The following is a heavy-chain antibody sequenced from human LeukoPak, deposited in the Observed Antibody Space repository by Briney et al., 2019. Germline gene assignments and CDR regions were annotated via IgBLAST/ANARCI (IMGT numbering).Heavy chain of an antibody. CDR2: ISWDGGSS. CDR1: GLTFVDYA. CDR3: AKDAQGDYYDSSGYFDY. J-gene: IGHJ4*02. V-gene: IGHV3-43D*03. D-gene: IGHD3-22*01. Sequence: GGSLRLSCAVSGLTFVDYAMDWVRQAPGRGLEWVSLISWDGGSSYYADSVKGRFTITRDNSKNSLYLQMNSLRGEDTALYYCAKDAQGDYYDSSGYFDYWGQKTLGTVSS.